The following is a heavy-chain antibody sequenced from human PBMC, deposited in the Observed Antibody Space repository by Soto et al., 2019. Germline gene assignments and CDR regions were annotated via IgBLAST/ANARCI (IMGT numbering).Heavy chain of an antibody. CDR3: ANGWLDF. J-gene: IGHJ5*01. CDR1: GFSSSSYV. CDR2: IGGGGGRT. Sequence: EAQLLDSGGGLVQPGGSLRLSCAASGFSSSSYVMGWVRQTPGKGLEWVSGIGGGGGRTYYADSVQGRFPISRDNSKNTLYLQISSLRAEDTAVYYCANGWLDFWGQGTLVTVSS. V-gene: IGHV3-23*01.